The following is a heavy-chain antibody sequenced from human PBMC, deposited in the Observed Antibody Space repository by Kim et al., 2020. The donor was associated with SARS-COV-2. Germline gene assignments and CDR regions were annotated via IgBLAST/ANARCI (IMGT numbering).Heavy chain of an antibody. V-gene: IGHV3-23*01. D-gene: IGHD1-26*01. J-gene: IGHJ3*02. Sequence: VKCRFTISRDTSKNTLDLQMNSLRAEDTAVYYCAKESGSGSYWDDAFDIWGQGTMVTVSS. CDR3: AKESGSGSYWDDAFDI.